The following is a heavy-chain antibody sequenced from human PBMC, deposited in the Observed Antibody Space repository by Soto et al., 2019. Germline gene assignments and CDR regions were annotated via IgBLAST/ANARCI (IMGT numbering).Heavy chain of an antibody. V-gene: IGHV4-31*03. D-gene: IGHD4-17*01. J-gene: IGHJ6*02. CDR2: IYYSGST. Sequence: SETLSLTCTVSGGSISSGGYYWSWIRQHPGKGLEWIGYIYYSGSTYYNPSLKSRVTISVDTSKNQFSLKLSSVTAADTAVYYCARYHDYGDYVGYYYGMDVWGQGTTVTVSS. CDR1: GGSISSGGYY. CDR3: ARYHDYGDYVGYYYGMDV.